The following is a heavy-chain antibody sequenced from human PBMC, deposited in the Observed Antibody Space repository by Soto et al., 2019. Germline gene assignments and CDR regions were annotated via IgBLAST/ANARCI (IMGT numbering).Heavy chain of an antibody. Sequence: QVQLVESGGGVVQPGRSLRLSCTVSGFDFSSHGYHWVRQAPGKGLERVAVIWHDGSQKYYADSVKGRFTISRDDAKATLYLQMNSLRAEDTALYHCARDDGLTLLRYWGQGALVTVSP. CDR1: GFDFSSHG. CDR3: ARDDGLTLLRY. J-gene: IGHJ4*02. D-gene: IGHD1-20*01. CDR2: IWHDGSQK. V-gene: IGHV3-33*01.